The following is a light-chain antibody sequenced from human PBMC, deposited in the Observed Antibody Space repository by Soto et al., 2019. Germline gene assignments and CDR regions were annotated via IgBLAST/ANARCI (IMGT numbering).Light chain of an antibody. CDR1: QSVSSN. CDR3: QQYNNWPLT. CDR2: GAS. Sequence: EIVMTQSPATLSVSPGERATLSCRTSQSVSSNLAWYQQKPGQAPSLLIYGASTSATGIPARFSCSGSGTEFTLTISSLQSEDFAVYYCQQYNNWPLTFGGGTKVDIK. V-gene: IGKV3-15*01. J-gene: IGKJ4*01.